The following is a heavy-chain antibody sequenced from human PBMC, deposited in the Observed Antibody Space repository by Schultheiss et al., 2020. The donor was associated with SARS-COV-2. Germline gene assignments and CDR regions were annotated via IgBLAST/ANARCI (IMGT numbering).Heavy chain of an antibody. Sequence: SETLSLTCTVSGGSVKSGGDYWSWIRQPPGKGLEWIGYIYYSGSTNYNPSLKSRVTISVDTSKNQFSLKLSSVTAADTAVYYCARDYYGDYGETYGMDVWGQGTTVTVSS. J-gene: IGHJ6*02. CDR2: IYYSGST. CDR1: GGSVKSGGDY. V-gene: IGHV4-61*08. CDR3: ARDYYGDYGETYGMDV. D-gene: IGHD4-17*01.